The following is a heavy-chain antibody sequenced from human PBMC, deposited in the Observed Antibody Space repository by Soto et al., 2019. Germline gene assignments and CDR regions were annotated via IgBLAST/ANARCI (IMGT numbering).Heavy chain of an antibody. CDR2: ISSSSSYI. CDR1: GFTFSSYS. J-gene: IGHJ4*02. D-gene: IGHD3-10*01. Sequence: VQLVESGGGLVKPGGSLRLSCAASGFTFSSYSMNWVRQAPGKGLEWVSSISSSSSYIYYADSVKGRFTISRDNAKNSLYLQMNSLRAEDTAVYYCARVFAMVRGVIDYWGQGTLVTVSS. CDR3: ARVFAMVRGVIDY. V-gene: IGHV3-21*01.